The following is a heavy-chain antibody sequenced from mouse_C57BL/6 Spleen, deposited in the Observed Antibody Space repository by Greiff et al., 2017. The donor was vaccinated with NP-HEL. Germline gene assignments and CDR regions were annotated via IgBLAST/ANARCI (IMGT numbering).Heavy chain of an antibody. D-gene: IGHD2-5*01. CDR2: INPSNGGT. CDR3: ASYHYSNLYYFDY. Sequence: VQLQQPGTELVKPGASVKLSCKASGYTFTSYWMHWVKQRPGQGLEWIGNINPSNGGTNYNEKFKSKATLTVDKSSSTAYMQLSSLTSEDSAVYYCASYHYSNLYYFDYWGQGTTLTVSS. CDR1: GYTFTSYW. J-gene: IGHJ2*01. V-gene: IGHV1-53*01.